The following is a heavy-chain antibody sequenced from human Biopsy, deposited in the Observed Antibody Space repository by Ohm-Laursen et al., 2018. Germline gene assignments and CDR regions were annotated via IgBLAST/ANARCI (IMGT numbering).Heavy chain of an antibody. Sequence: GSSVKVSCKASGYTFTSYDITWVRQASGQGPEWIGWLNPGSGNSNFGQKFRGRVTVTSDTSISTAYMELSGLTSDDTATYYCGRAVRNQLLTDPWGQGTLVTVTS. CDR2: LNPGSGNS. J-gene: IGHJ5*02. CDR3: GRAVRNQLLTDP. CDR1: GYTFTSYD. D-gene: IGHD1-7*01. V-gene: IGHV1-8*01.